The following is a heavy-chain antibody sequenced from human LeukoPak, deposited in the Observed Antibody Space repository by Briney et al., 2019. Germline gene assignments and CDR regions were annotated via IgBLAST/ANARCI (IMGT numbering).Heavy chain of an antibody. Sequence: AYVSCELSGYTPSGFNIHSVPEAPGQGVEWRGWINPDSGSTNDAPKFQGTVTMTRDTSISPAYMELSRLRSDDTAVYYCASGYCSGGSCLVNWGQGTLVTVSS. D-gene: IGHD2-15*01. J-gene: IGHJ4*02. CDR3: ASGYCSGGSCLVN. CDR2: INPDSGST. CDR1: GYTPSGFN. V-gene: IGHV1-2*02.